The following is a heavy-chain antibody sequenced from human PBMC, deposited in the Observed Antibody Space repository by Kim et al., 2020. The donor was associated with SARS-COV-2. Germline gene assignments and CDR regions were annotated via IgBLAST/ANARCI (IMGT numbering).Heavy chain of an antibody. J-gene: IGHJ5*02. Sequence: SETLSLTCTVSGGSISSSSYYWGWIRQPPGKGLEWIGSIYYSGSTYYNPSLKSRVTISVDTSKNQFSLKLSSVTAADTAVYYCARHRPYTKPRIAAAGIWRGLNWFDPWGQGTLVTVSS. D-gene: IGHD6-13*01. CDR1: GGSISSSSYY. V-gene: IGHV4-39*01. CDR2: IYYSGST. CDR3: ARHRPYTKPRIAAAGIWRGLNWFDP.